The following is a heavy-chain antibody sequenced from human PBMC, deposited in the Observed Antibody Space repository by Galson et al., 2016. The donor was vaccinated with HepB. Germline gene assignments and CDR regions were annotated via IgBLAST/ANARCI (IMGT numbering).Heavy chain of an antibody. V-gene: IGHV1-18*04. J-gene: IGHJ3*02. D-gene: IGHD1-1*01. CDR2: SNAFSHNP. CDR1: YYIFSSYG. CDR3: ARHSGHDAFDI. Sequence: SVKVSCKASYYIFSSYGISWVRQAPGQGLEWLGWSNAFSHNPEYAQKFQGRVSMTADTSTSTAYMELWDLKSDVTAVYYCARHSGHDAFDIWGQGTMVTGSS.